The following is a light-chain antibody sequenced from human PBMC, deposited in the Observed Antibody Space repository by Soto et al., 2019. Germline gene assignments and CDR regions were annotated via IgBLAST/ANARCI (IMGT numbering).Light chain of an antibody. CDR2: DAS. J-gene: IGKJ2*01. CDR3: RHFYT. V-gene: IGKV1-9*01. Sequence: DIQLTQSPTFLSASAGDRVSITCRASQDISRYLVWYQQKPGKAPNLLIYDASTLQTGVPSRFSGSGSGTEFTPTISSLQPEDFATYYCRHFYTFRQGTKLEIK. CDR1: QDISRY.